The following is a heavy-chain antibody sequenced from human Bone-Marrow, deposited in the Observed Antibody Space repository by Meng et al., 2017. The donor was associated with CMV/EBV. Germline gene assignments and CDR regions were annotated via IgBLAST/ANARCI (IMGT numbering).Heavy chain of an antibody. V-gene: IGHV3-53*01. CDR3: ARETVVPAAIEGVYYYYYGMDV. CDR1: GFTVSSNY. J-gene: IGHJ6*02. CDR2: IYSGGST. D-gene: IGHD2-2*02. Sequence: GGSLRLSCAASGFTVSSNYMSWVRQAPGKGLEWVSVIYSGGSTYYADSVKGRFTISRDNSKNTPYLQMNSLRAEDTAVYYCARETVVPAAIEGVYYYYYGMDVWGQGTTVTVSS.